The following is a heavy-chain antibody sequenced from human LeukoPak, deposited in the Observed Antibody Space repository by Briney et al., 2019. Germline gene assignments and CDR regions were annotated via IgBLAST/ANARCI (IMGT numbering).Heavy chain of an antibody. CDR1: GFTFSIYA. V-gene: IGHV3-7*04. CDR2: IKQEGSEK. CDR3: MGGAGWLPDY. D-gene: IGHD6-19*01. Sequence: GGSLTLSCAASGFTFSIYAMNWLPQTTGKALEWLANIKQEGSEKNYVHSVKGRFTISRDHAVNSLYLQMTSLRVEDTAVYYCMGGAGWLPDYWGQGTLVTVSS. J-gene: IGHJ4*02.